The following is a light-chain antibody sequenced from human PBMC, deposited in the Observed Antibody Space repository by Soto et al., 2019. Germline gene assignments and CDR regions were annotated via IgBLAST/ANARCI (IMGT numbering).Light chain of an antibody. CDR3: QQRNYWPRT. Sequence: EIVLTQSPATLSLSPGERATLSCRASQSVTSYLTWYQEKPGQAPRFLIYDPANRATGLHARFSGSGSGTDFTLTISSLEPEDFAVYYCQQRNYWPRTFGQGTKVEIK. CDR1: QSVTSY. V-gene: IGKV3-11*01. J-gene: IGKJ1*01. CDR2: DPA.